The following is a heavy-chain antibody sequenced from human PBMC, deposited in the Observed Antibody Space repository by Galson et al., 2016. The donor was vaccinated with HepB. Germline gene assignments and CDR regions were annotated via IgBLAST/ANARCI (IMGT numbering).Heavy chain of an antibody. CDR3: AKMDTVLGNGMDV. J-gene: IGHJ6*01. CDR1: GLTLRRHA. CDR2: ISADGGSI. Sequence: SLRLSCAASGLTLRRHAISWVRQAPGKGLEWVSAISADGGSIEYAQSVKGRFAISRDNSKNTVFRQMDSQRADDTALYYCAKMDTVLGNGMDVWGQGTTVTVSS. V-gene: IGHV3-23*01. D-gene: IGHD2-2*03.